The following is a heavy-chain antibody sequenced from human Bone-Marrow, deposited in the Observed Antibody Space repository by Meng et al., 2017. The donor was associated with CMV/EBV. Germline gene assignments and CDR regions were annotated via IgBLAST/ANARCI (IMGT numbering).Heavy chain of an antibody. Sequence: ISSGDYYWSWIRQPPGKGLEWIGYIYYSGSTYYNPSLKSRVTISVDTSKNQFSLKLSSVTAADTAVYYCARGIVVVPAAMMGWFDPWGQGTLVTVSS. CDR2: IYYSGST. CDR1: ISSGDYY. J-gene: IGHJ5*02. CDR3: ARGIVVVPAAMMGWFDP. V-gene: IGHV4-30-4*08. D-gene: IGHD2-2*01.